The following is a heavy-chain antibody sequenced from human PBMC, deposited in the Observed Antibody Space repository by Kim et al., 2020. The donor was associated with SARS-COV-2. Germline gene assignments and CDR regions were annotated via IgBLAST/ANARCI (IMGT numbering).Heavy chain of an antibody. V-gene: IGHV3-23*01. CDR3: ARGRKNVTRGNNIYYYM. D-gene: IGHD1-1*01. CDR1: GFTFSSYG. CDR2: INRNGLQT. J-gene: IGHJ6*03. Sequence: GGSLRLSCVASGFTFSSYGMTWVRQTPGKGLEWVSNINRNGLQTFYADSVKGRFTISRDNAKKTLFLQMNRLRAGDAAAYFCARGRKNVTRGNNIYYYM.